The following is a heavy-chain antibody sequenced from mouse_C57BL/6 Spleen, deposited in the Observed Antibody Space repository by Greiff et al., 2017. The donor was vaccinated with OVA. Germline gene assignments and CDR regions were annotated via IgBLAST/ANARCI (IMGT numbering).Heavy chain of an antibody. D-gene: IGHD1-1*01. CDR1: GYTFTDYN. V-gene: IGHV1-18*01. J-gene: IGHJ2*01. Sequence: EVQLQQSGPELVKPGASVKIPCKASGYTFTDYNMDWVKQSHGKSLEWIGDINPNNGGTIYNQKFKGKATLTVDKSSSIAYMELRSLTSEDTAVYYCARSSYGSSGDYFDYWGQGTTLTVSS. CDR3: ARSSYGSSGDYFDY. CDR2: INPNNGGT.